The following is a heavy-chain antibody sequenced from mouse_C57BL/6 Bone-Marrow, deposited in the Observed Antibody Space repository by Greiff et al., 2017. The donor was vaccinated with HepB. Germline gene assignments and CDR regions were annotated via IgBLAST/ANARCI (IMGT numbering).Heavy chain of an antibody. CDR1: GFNIKNTY. CDR2: IDPANGNT. J-gene: IGHJ3*01. D-gene: IGHD1-2*01. Sequence: EVQLKESVAELVRPGASVKLSCTASGFNIKNTYMHWVKQRPEQGLEWIGRIDPANGNTKYAPKFQGKATITADTSSNTAYLQLSSLTSEDTAIYYCASRSLYGAWFAYWGQGTLVTVSA. CDR3: ASRSLYGAWFAY. V-gene: IGHV14-3*01.